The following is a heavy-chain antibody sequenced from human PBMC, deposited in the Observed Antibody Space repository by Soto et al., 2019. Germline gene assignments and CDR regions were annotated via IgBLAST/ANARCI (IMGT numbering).Heavy chain of an antibody. D-gene: IGHD3-22*01. V-gene: IGHV4-39*01. J-gene: IGHJ5*02. Sequence: WETLSLTCTVSGGSILDSTYYWAWIRQSPGKGLEWIGTIFYSGGTFYTPSLKSRVTMSVDTSNNQFSLKLSSVTAADTAVYYCARQASGYYYGWFDPWGQGTLVTSPQ. CDR3: ARQASGYYYGWFDP. CDR1: GGSILDSTYY. CDR2: IFYSGGT.